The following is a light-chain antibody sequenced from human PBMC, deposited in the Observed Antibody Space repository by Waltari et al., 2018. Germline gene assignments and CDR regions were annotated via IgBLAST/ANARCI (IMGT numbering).Light chain of an antibody. CDR1: SNDVGTDNL. CDR3: CSYVGSSTSYV. V-gene: IGLV2-23*01. J-gene: IGLJ1*01. Sequence: QSALTQPASVSGSPGQSITISCTGVSNDVGTDNLVAWYQQYPGNAPKLMIYEASKRPSGVSNRFSGSKSGNTASLTISGLQAEDEADYFCCSYVGSSTSYVFGIGTKVTVL. CDR2: EAS.